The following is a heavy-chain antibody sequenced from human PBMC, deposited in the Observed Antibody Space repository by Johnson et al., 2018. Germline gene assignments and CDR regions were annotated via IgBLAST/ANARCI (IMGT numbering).Heavy chain of an antibody. D-gene: IGHD4-17*01. CDR2: ISSDGSNK. V-gene: IGHV3-30*03. Sequence: QVQLVQSGGGVVQPGRSLRLSCAASGFTFSSYGMHWVRQAPGKGLEWVAVISSDGSNKYYADSVKGRFTISRDNSKNTLYLQMNSLRAEDTAVYYCARSQSAYYGDYVGAEYFQHWGQGTLVTVSS. CDR1: GFTFSSYG. J-gene: IGHJ1*01. CDR3: ARSQSAYYGDYVGAEYFQH.